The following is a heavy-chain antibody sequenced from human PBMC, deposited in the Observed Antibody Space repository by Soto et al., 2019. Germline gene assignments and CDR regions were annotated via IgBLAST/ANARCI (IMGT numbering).Heavy chain of an antibody. CDR3: AAPRDEYGSGVSWFTYGMDI. CDR1: GFTFSAFA. J-gene: IGHJ6*02. D-gene: IGHD3-10*01. Sequence: GGSLRLSCLASGFTFSAFAMTWVRHVPGRGLEWVASLDGAGGSTYYAESVRGRFSISRDNSQNTLFLQMKRLTVDDTAIYYCAAPRDEYGSGVSWFTYGMDIWGQGTTVTVSS. V-gene: IGHV3-23*01. CDR2: LDGAGGST.